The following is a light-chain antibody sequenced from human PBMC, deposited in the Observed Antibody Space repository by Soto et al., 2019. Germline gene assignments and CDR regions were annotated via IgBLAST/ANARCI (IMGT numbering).Light chain of an antibody. CDR1: SISVGSYNL. CDR3: CSYSGRWV. Sequence: QSALTQPASVSGSPGQSITISCTGPSISVGSYNLVSWYQQHPGKVPKLIIYEGSEGPSGVSHRFSGSKSGNTASLTISGLQAEDEADYYCCSYSGRWVFGGGTKLTVL. CDR2: EGS. V-gene: IGLV2-23*01. J-gene: IGLJ3*02.